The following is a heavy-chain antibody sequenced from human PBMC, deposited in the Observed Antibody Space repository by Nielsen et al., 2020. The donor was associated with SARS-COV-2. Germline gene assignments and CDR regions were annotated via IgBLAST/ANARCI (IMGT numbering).Heavy chain of an antibody. CDR1: GFTFSSYE. J-gene: IGHJ4*02. V-gene: IGHV4-34*01. Sequence: GSLRLSCAASGFTFSSYEMNWVRQPPGKGLEWIGEINHSGSTNYNPSLKSRVTISVDTSKNQFSLKLSSVTAADTAVYYCARWGDGLDYSHGAYYFDYWGQGTLVTVSS. D-gene: IGHD5-24*01. CDR3: ARWGDGLDYSHGAYYFDY. CDR2: INHSGST.